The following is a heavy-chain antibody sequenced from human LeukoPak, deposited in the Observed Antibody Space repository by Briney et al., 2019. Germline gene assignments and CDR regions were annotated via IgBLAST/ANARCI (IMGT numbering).Heavy chain of an antibody. CDR3: ARDGGYCSSTSCWYNWFDP. Sequence: SETLSLTCTVSDGSVSNYYWSWIRQPPGKGLEWIGYIFSSGTTNYNPSLKSRVTISVDTSKNQFSLKLSSVTAADTAVYYCARDGGYCSSTSCWYNWFDPWGQGTLVTVSS. D-gene: IGHD2-2*01. V-gene: IGHV4-59*02. CDR2: IFSSGTT. J-gene: IGHJ5*02. CDR1: DGSVSNYY.